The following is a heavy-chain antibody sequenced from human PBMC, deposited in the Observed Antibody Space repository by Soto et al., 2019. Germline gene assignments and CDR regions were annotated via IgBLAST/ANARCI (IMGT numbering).Heavy chain of an antibody. CDR1: GFTFSSYS. V-gene: IGHV3-48*02. Sequence: GGSLRLSCAASGFTFSSYSMNWVRQAPGKGLEWVSYISSSSSTIYYADSVKGRFTISRDNAKNSLYLQMNSLRDEDTAVYYCARDRDYYDSSGYGRDAFDIWGQATMVT. CDR2: ISSSSSTI. CDR3: ARDRDYYDSSGYGRDAFDI. D-gene: IGHD3-22*01. J-gene: IGHJ3*02.